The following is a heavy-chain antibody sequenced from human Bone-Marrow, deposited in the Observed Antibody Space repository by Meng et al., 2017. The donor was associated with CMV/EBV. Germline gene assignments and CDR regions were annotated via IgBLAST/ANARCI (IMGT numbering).Heavy chain of an antibody. D-gene: IGHD3-22*01. CDR3: ARVEGDSSGYPHD. V-gene: IGHV4-4*02. J-gene: IGHJ4*02. Sequence: QVQLQESGPGLVKPSRTLALTFAVSVGSISSSNWWSWVRQPPGKGLAWIGEIYHSGGTNYNPSLKSRVTISVDKSKNQFSLKLSSVTAADTAVYYCARVEGDSSGYPHDWGQGTLVTVSS. CDR1: VGSISSSNW. CDR2: IYHSGGT.